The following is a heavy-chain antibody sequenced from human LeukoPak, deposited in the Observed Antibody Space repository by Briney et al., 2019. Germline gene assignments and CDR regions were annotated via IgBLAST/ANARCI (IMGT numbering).Heavy chain of an antibody. V-gene: IGHV3-48*03. CDR2: ISGSGYPI. J-gene: IGHJ4*02. Sequence: GGSLRLSCTASGFTFSTYEMNWVRQAPGKGLEWVSYISGSGYPIYYADSVKGRFTISRDDAKNTLYLQISSLRAEDTALYYCTRGGFYYDSSGYFPHFFDSWGQGTLVTVSS. D-gene: IGHD3-22*01. CDR1: GFTFSTYE. CDR3: TRGGFYYDSSGYFPHFFDS.